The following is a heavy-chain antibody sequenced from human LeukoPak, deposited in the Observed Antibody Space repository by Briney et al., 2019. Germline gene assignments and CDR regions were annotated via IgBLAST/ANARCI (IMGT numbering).Heavy chain of an antibody. CDR2: IKQDGSEK. CDR1: GFTFSSYW. CDR3: ARDQCSSTSCYIFYYYYGMDV. D-gene: IGHD2-2*02. Sequence: GGSLRLSCAASGFTFSSYWMSWVRQAPGKGLEWVANIKQDGSEKSYVDSVKGRFTISRDNAKNSLYLQMNSLRAEDTAVYYCARDQCSSTSCYIFYYYYGMDVWGQGTTVTVSS. V-gene: IGHV3-7*01. J-gene: IGHJ6*02.